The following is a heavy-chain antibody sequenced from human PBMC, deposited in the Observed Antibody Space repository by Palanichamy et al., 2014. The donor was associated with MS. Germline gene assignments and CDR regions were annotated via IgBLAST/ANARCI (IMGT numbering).Heavy chain of an antibody. V-gene: IGHV3-15*07. Sequence: EVQLVESGGDLVEPGGSLRLSCAASGFNFKNAWMNWVRQAPGRGLEWVGRIASKVDGGTADYGAPVKGRFIISRDDSQNMLYLQMNSLQPEDTALYYCKDFGDHHYGVDVWGQGTTVTVSS. CDR2: IASKVDGGTA. CDR1: GFNFKNAW. CDR3: KDFGDHHYGVDV. J-gene: IGHJ6*02. D-gene: IGHD3-10*01.